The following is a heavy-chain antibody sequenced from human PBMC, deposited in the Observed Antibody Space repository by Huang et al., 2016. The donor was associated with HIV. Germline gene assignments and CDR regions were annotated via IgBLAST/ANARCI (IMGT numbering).Heavy chain of an antibody. J-gene: IGHJ3*02. Sequence: VHLMQSGAGVREPGASVTVSCKPSGHTFTSFHVHWVRKAPGQGLAWMGKISAGGVSTTYAEKFQGRISMTRDRSTGTIVLELRSLRSEDTAMYYCARVQPPHGRNPLDIWGQGTLITVSS. CDR1: GHTFTSFH. CDR2: ISAGGVST. V-gene: IGHV1-46*03. CDR3: ARVQPPHGRNPLDI.